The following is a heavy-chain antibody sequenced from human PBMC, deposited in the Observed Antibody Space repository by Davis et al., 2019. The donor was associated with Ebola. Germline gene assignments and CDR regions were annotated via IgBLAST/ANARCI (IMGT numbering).Heavy chain of an antibody. CDR3: ARALGGYSYGYEFAY. V-gene: IGHV4-34*01. J-gene: IGHJ4*02. CDR2: INHSGST. D-gene: IGHD5-18*01. CDR1: GGSFSGYY. Sequence: MPSETLSLTCAVYGGSFSGYYWSWIRQPPGKGLEWIGEINHSGSTNYNPSLKSRVTISVDKSKNQFSLKLSSVTAADTAVYYCARALGGYSYGYEFAYWGQGTLVTVSS.